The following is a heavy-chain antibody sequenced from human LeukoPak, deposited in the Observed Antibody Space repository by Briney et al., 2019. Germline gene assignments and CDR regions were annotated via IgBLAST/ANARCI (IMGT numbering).Heavy chain of an antibody. V-gene: IGHV4-59*01. Sequence: SETLSLTCTVSGGSFSRYYWSWIRQPPGKGLEWIGYISYSGSTNYNPSLKSRVTISVDTSKNQFSLRLNSVTAADTAVYYCARGGSYYAFDYWGQGTLVTVSS. J-gene: IGHJ4*02. CDR3: ARGGSYYAFDY. D-gene: IGHD1-26*01. CDR2: ISYSGST. CDR1: GGSFSRYY.